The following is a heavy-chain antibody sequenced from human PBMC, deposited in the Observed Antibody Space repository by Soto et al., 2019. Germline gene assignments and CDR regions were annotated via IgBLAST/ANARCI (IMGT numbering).Heavy chain of an antibody. Sequence: GASVKVSCKVSGYTLTELSMHWVRQAPGKGLEWMGGFDPEDGETIYAQKFQGRVTMTEDTSTDTAYMELSSLRSEDTAVYYCATVPILGGPREPAYYFDYWGQGTLVTVPQ. CDR3: ATVPILGGPREPAYYFDY. V-gene: IGHV1-24*01. D-gene: IGHD1-1*01. CDR1: GYTLTELS. J-gene: IGHJ4*02. CDR2: FDPEDGET.